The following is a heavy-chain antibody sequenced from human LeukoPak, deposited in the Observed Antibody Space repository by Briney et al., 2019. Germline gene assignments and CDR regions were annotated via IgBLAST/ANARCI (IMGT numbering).Heavy chain of an antibody. CDR2: INPSGGST. CDR1: GYTFTSYY. V-gene: IGHV1-46*01. D-gene: IGHD3-16*01. J-gene: IGHJ4*02. CDR3: GRLGQGEDLGDLAY. Sequence: ASVKVSCKASGYTFTSYYMHWVRQAPGQGLEWMGIINPSGGSTSYAQKFQGRVTMTRDTSTSTVYMELSSLRSEDTAVYYWGRLGQGEDLGDLAYGGQETLVPVPP.